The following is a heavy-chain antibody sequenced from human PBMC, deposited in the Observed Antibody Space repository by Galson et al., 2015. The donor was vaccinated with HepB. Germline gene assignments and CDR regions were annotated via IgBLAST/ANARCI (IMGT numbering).Heavy chain of an antibody. Sequence: SLRLSCAASGFTFSSYAMYWVRQAPGKGLEWVALISYDGGDKYYADSVRGRFSISRDNSKNTLYLQMNSLKADDTAVYCCARPECRYYDSGNYALKWGQGILGAGSS. CDR2: ISYDGGDK. V-gene: IGHV3-30*04. CDR3: ARPECRYYDSGNYALK. J-gene: IGHJ4*02. D-gene: IGHD3-22*01. CDR1: GFTFSSYA.